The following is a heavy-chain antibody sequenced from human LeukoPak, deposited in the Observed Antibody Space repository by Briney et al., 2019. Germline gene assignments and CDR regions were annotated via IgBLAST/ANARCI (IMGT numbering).Heavy chain of an antibody. CDR1: GYTFTSYD. Sequence: ASVKVSCKASGYTFTSYDINWVRQATGQGLEWMGWMNPSSGNTGYAQKFQGRVTMTEDTSTDTAYMELSSLRSEDTAVYYCAKLGYDYGDPTGWFDPWGQGTLVTVSS. D-gene: IGHD4-17*01. V-gene: IGHV1-8*01. J-gene: IGHJ5*02. CDR2: MNPSSGNT. CDR3: AKLGYDYGDPTGWFDP.